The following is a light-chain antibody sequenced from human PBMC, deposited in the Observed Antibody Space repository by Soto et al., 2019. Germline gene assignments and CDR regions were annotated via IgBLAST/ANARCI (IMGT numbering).Light chain of an antibody. Sequence: SVRTQTSSVSGSPGQSITISCTGTISDVGSYNLVSWYQQHPGKAPKLMIYEGSKRPSGVSNRFSGSKSGNTASLTISGLQAEDEADYYCCSYAGSSTYVFGTGTKVTVL. V-gene: IGLV2-23*01. CDR3: CSYAGSSTYV. CDR1: ISDVGSYNL. J-gene: IGLJ1*01. CDR2: EGS.